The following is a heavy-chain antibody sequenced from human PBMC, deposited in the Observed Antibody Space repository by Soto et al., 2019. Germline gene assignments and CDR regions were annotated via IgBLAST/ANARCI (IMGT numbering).Heavy chain of an antibody. CDR3: ARDGKYSYGRGGAFDI. CDR1: GDSVSSNSAA. V-gene: IGHV6-1*01. D-gene: IGHD5-18*01. Sequence: PSQTLSLTCAISGDSVSSNSAAWNWIRQSPSRGLEWLGRTYYRSKWYNDYAVSVKSRITINPDTSKNQFSLQLNSVTPEDTAVHYCARDGKYSYGRGGAFDIWGQGTMVTVSS. J-gene: IGHJ3*02. CDR2: TYYRSKWYN.